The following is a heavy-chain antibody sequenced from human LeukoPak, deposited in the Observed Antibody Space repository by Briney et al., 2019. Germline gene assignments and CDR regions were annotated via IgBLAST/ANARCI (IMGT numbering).Heavy chain of an antibody. CDR2: ISSSSSYI. CDR1: GFTFSSYS. J-gene: IGHJ4*02. V-gene: IGHV3-21*01. CDR3: AYGSMFDY. D-gene: IGHD3-10*01. Sequence: GGSLRLSCAASGFTFSSYSMNWVRQAPGKGLEWVSAISSSSSYIYYADSVKGRFTISRDNAKNSLYLQMNSLRSEDTSVYYSAYGSMFDYWGQGTLVTVSS.